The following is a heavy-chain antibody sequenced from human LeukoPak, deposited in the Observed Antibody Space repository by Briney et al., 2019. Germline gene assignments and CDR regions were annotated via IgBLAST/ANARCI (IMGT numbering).Heavy chain of an antibody. J-gene: IGHJ4*02. CDR1: GFTFDDYD. D-gene: IGHD2-2*02. Sequence: GGSLSLSCAASGFTFDDYDMSWVRQAPGKGLEWVSLINWDGGSTYYADSVKGRFAISRDNNKNSLYLQMTSLRTEDTALYYCTKGSNTWPSLFDYWGQGALVTVSS. V-gene: IGHV3-43*01. CDR2: INWDGGST. CDR3: TKGSNTWPSLFDY.